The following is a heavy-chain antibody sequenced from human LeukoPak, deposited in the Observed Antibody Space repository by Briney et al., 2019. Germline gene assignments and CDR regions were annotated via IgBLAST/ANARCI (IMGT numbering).Heavy chain of an antibody. CDR3: ARLPRYGGYDHFDY. D-gene: IGHD5-12*01. J-gene: IGHJ4*02. V-gene: IGHV4-59*12. Sequence: SETLSLTWTVSGDSIVSYYWSWIRQPPGKGLEWVGYIYYRGTTSYNPFLKSRVTISVDTSKNQFSLKLNSVTAADTAVYYCARLPRYGGYDHFDYWGQGILVIVSS. CDR2: IYYRGTT. CDR1: GDSIVSYY.